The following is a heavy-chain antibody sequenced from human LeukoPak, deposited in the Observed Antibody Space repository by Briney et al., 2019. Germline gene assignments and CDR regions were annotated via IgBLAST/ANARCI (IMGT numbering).Heavy chain of an antibody. Sequence: PGGSLRLSCATSGFSISGYTLHWVRQAPGKGLEWLALISFDAHEKFYADSVKGRFTISRDNSKNTIYLEMATLRSGDTGLFYCARASDALRATDAFDVWGQGTMVTVSS. J-gene: IGHJ3*01. V-gene: IGHV3-30-3*01. CDR1: GFSISGYT. D-gene: IGHD3-10*01. CDR3: ARASDALRATDAFDV. CDR2: ISFDAHEK.